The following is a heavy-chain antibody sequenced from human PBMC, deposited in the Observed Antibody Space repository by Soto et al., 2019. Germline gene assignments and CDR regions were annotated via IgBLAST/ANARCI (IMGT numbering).Heavy chain of an antibody. D-gene: IGHD6-6*01. J-gene: IGHJ6*02. CDR1: GGSISSYY. CDR2: IYYSGST. Sequence: QVQLQESGPGLVKPSETLSLTCTVSGGSISSYYWSWIRQPPGKGLEWIGYIYYSGSTNYNPSLKSRVTISVDTSKNQFSLKLSSVTAADTAVYYCARHSSGGMEVWGQGTTVTVSS. CDR3: ARHSSGGMEV. V-gene: IGHV4-59*08.